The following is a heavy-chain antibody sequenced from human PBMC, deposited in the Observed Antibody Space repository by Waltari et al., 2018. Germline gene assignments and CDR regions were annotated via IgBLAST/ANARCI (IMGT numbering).Heavy chain of an antibody. CDR1: GYTFTSYD. CDR3: ARGYGSSSPPGSYYYYGMDV. V-gene: IGHV1-8*01. CDR2: MNPNRGNT. J-gene: IGHJ6*02. D-gene: IGHD3-22*01. Sequence: QVQLVQSGAEVKKPGASVKVSCKASGYTFTSYDINWVRQATGQGLWWMGWMNPNRGNTGYAQKFQGRVTMTRTTSRSTAYMELSSLRSEDTAVYYCARGYGSSSPPGSYYYYGMDVWGQGTTVTVSS.